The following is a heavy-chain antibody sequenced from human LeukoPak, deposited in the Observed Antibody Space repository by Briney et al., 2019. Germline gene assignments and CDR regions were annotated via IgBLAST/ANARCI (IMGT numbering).Heavy chain of an antibody. CDR3: ARGDCSSTSCYTHDAFDI. J-gene: IGHJ3*02. V-gene: IGHV5-51*01. CDR2: IYPGDSDT. D-gene: IGHD2-2*02. Sequence: GESLKISCKGSGYSFTSYWIGWVRQMPGKGLEWMGIIYPGDSDTRYSPSFQGQVTISADKSISTAYLQWSSLKASDTAMYYCARGDCSSTSCYTHDAFDIWGQGTMVTVSS. CDR1: GYSFTSYW.